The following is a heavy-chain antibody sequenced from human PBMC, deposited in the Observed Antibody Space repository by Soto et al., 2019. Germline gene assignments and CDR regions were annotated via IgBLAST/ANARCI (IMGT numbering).Heavy chain of an antibody. V-gene: IGHV1-3*03. J-gene: IGHJ2*01. Sequence: ASVTVSCKASGYIFTTYAMHWVRQVPGQRLEWMGWINAGNGSTYYANSVKGRFTISRDNSKNTLYLQMGSLRAEDMAVYYCARAPAQKYFDLWGRGTLVTVSS. CDR3: ARAPAQKYFDL. CDR2: INAGNGST. CDR1: GYIFTTYA.